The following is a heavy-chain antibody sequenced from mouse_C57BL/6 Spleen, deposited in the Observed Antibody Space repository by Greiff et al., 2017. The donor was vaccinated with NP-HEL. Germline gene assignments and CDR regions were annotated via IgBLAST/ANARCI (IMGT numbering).Heavy chain of an antibody. Sequence: QVQLKESGPELVKPGASVKLSCKASGYTFTSYDINWVKQRPGQGLEWIGWIYPRDGSTKYNEKFKGKATLTVDTSSSTAYMELHSLTSEDSAVYFCAREDYYGSSRYVDVWGTGTTVTVSS. V-gene: IGHV1-85*01. CDR2: IYPRDGST. CDR1: GYTFTSYD. J-gene: IGHJ1*03. CDR3: AREDYYGSSRYVDV. D-gene: IGHD1-1*01.